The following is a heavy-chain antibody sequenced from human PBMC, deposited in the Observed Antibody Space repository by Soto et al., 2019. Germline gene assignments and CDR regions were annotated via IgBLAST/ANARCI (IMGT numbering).Heavy chain of an antibody. Sequence: PSETLSLTCTVSGGSISSSSYYWGWIRQPPGKGLEWIGSIYYSGSTYYNPSLKSRVTISVDTSKNQFSLKLSSVTAADTAVHYCARHSELMPDYWGQGTLVTVSS. D-gene: IGHD1-7*01. CDR1: GGSISSSSYY. J-gene: IGHJ4*02. V-gene: IGHV4-39*01. CDR3: ARHSELMPDY. CDR2: IYYSGST.